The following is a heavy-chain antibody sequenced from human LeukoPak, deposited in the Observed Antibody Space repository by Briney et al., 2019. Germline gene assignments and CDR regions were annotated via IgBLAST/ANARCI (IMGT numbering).Heavy chain of an antibody. CDR2: IRNDGSKD. CDR1: GFTFSDFG. D-gene: IGHD6-13*01. J-gene: IGHJ5*02. CDR3: VKGGSSSHNWFDP. Sequence: PGGSLRLSCAASGFTFSDFGMHWVRQAPGKGLEWVAFIRNDGSKDYYPDSVKGRFTISRDNSRTTLYLQMHSLRIEDTAVYYCVKGGSSSHNWFDPWGQGIPVTVSS. V-gene: IGHV3-30*02.